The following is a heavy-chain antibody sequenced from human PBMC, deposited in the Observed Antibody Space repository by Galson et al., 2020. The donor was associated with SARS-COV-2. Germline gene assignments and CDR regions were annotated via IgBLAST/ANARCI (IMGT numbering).Heavy chain of an antibody. J-gene: IGHJ5*02. D-gene: IGHD3-22*01. V-gene: IGHV4-61*02. Sequence: SETLSLTCTVSGGSINSGYYYWGWIRQPPGKGLERIGRIDTSGNSDYNPSLQGRVALSVDTSKSQFSLTLSSVTAADTAVYYCVRDRGITRIVEGWFDPWGQGILVAVSS. CDR3: VRDRGITRIVEGWFDP. CDR2: IDTSGNS. CDR1: GGSINSGYYY.